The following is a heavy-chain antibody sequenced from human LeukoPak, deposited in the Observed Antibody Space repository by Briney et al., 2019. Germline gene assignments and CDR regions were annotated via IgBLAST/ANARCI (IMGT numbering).Heavy chain of an antibody. CDR1: GFTFSSYN. V-gene: IGHV3-21*04. CDR2: ISESSGEI. Sequence: PGGSLRLSCAASGFTFSSYNMNWVRQAPGKGLEWVSSISESSGEIYYADSVKGRFTISGDNAKNSLYLQMNSLRAEDTAVYYCAKEGNYDISDGMDVWGQGTTVTVSS. J-gene: IGHJ6*02. D-gene: IGHD3-9*01. CDR3: AKEGNYDISDGMDV.